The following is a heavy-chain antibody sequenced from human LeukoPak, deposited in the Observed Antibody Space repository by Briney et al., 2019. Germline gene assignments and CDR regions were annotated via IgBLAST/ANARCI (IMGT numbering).Heavy chain of an antibody. CDR3: ARQSGYDLVDY. CDR2: IYYSGST. CDR1: GGSISSYY. V-gene: IGHV4-59*01. Sequence: SATLSLTCTVSGGSISSYYWSWIRQPPGKGLEWIGYIYYSGSTNYNPSLKSRVTISVDTSKNQFSLKLSSVTAADTAVYYCARQSGYDLVDYWGQGTLVTVSS. J-gene: IGHJ4*02. D-gene: IGHD5-12*01.